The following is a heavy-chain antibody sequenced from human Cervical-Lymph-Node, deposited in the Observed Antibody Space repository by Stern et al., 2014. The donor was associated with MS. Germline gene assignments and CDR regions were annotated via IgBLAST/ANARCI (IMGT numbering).Heavy chain of an antibody. J-gene: IGHJ4*02. D-gene: IGHD3-22*01. CDR1: GYTFTSHW. V-gene: IGHV5-51*01. CDR2: LYPGDSHD. CDR3: ARLRDTSGSSQYYFDY. Sequence: EVQLVESGAEVKKPGESLRISCKTSGYTFTSHWIGWVRQMPGKGLEWMGLLYPGDSHDTYGLSFQGQVTISADKSTGTAYLQWSSLRASDTAMYYCARLRDTSGSSQYYFDYWGQGTQVTVSS.